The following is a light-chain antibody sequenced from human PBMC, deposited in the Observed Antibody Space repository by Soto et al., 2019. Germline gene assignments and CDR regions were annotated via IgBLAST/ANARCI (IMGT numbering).Light chain of an antibody. CDR2: GAS. CDR3: QQFASSPWT. Sequence: ETVLTQSPGTLSLSPGERATLSCRASQSVSSSHLTWYQQKPGQAPWLLIYGASSRATGIPDRFSGSGSGTDFTLTISRLEPEDFALYYCQQFASSPWTFGQGTKVEIK. CDR1: QSVSSSH. V-gene: IGKV3-20*01. J-gene: IGKJ1*01.